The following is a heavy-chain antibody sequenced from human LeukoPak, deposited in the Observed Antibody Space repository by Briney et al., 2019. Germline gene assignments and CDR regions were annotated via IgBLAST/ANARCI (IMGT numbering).Heavy chain of an antibody. J-gene: IGHJ6*03. Sequence: GASVKVSCKASGYTFTSYGISWVRQAPGQGLEWMGWISAYNGNTNYAQKLQGRVTMTTDTSTSTAYMELSRLRSDDTAVYYCAREAYSSPGLLPPYYYYYMDVWGKGTTVTVSS. D-gene: IGHD6-13*01. CDR1: GYTFTSYG. V-gene: IGHV1-18*01. CDR3: AREAYSSPGLLPPYYYYYMDV. CDR2: ISAYNGNT.